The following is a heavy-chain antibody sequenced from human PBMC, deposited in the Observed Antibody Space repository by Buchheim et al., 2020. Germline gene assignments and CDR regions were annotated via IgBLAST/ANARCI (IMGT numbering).Heavy chain of an antibody. CDR1: GFTFDNYC. V-gene: IGHV3-7*01. CDR2: IKQDGSDK. D-gene: IGHD5-18*01. Sequence: EVQLVESGGGLVQPGGSLRLSCAASGFTFDNYCMTWVRQAPGQGLEWMATIKQDGSDKYYVDSVRGRFTISRDNTDNSLSVQWNRLGAEDTAVYYCARIVERYRYGYNNDYYMDVWGKGTT. CDR3: ARIVERYRYGYNNDYYMDV. J-gene: IGHJ6*03.